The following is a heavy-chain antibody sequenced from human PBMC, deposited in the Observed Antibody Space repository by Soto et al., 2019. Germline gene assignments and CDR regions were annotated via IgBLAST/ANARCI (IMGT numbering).Heavy chain of an antibody. Sequence: QVQLVQSGAEVKKPGSSVKVSCKASGGTFSSYTISWVRQAPGQGLEWMGRIIPILGIANYAQKFQGRVTITADKSTSTAYMELSSLRSEDTAVYYCAREKTSSCWPQGPNWFDPWGQGTLVTVSS. CDR1: GGTFSSYT. J-gene: IGHJ5*02. V-gene: IGHV1-69*08. D-gene: IGHD6-19*01. CDR2: IIPILGIA. CDR3: AREKTSSCWPQGPNWFDP.